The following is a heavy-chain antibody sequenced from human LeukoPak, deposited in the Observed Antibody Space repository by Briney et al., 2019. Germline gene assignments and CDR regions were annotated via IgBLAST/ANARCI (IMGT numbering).Heavy chain of an antibody. J-gene: IGHJ6*02. CDR2: ISSSSSTI. V-gene: IGHV3-48*02. CDR3: ARDPEGIYYYGMDV. Sequence: PGGSLRLSCAASGFTFSSYAMSWVRQAPGKGLEWVSYISSSSSTIYYADSVKGRFTISRDNGKNSLYLQMNSLRDEDTAVYYCARDPEGIYYYGMDVWGQGTTVTVSS. CDR1: GFTFSSYA.